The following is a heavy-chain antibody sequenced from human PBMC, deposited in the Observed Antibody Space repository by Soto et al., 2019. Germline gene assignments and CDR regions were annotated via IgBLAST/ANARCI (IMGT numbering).Heavy chain of an antibody. CDR2: ISAYNGNT. V-gene: IGHV1-18*04. D-gene: IGHD6-13*01. CDR1: GYTFTSYG. J-gene: IGHJ6*02. Sequence: QVQLVQSGAEVKKPGASVKVSCKASGYTFTSYGISWVRQAPGQGLEWMGWISAYNGNTNYAQKLQGRVTMATDTSTSTAYMELRSLRSDDTAVYYCARVVPLGWVSTTYYGMDVWGQGTTVTVSS. CDR3: ARVVPLGWVSTTYYGMDV.